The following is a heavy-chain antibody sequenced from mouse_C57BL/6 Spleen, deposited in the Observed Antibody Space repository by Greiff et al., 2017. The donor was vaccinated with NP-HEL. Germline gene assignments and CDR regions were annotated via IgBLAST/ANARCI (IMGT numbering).Heavy chain of an antibody. CDR3: ARSGRLRYFDY. Sequence: QVQLQQPGAELVMPGASVKLSCKASGYTFTSYWMHWVKQRPGQGLEWIGEIDPSDSYTNYNQKFKGKSTLTVDKSSSTAYMQVSSLTSEDSAVYYCARSGRLRYFDYWGQGTTLTVSS. CDR1: GYTFTSYW. V-gene: IGHV1-69*01. D-gene: IGHD2-4*01. CDR2: IDPSDSYT. J-gene: IGHJ2*01.